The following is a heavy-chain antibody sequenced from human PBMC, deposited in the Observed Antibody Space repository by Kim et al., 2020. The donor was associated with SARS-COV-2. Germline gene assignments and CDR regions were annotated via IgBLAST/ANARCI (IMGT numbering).Heavy chain of an antibody. D-gene: IGHD6-19*01. J-gene: IGHJ5*02. Sequence: CNPSLKSRVTISVDTSKNQFSLKLSSVTAADTAVYYCARQGSGWVDWFDPWGQGTLVTVSS. V-gene: IGHV4-39*01. CDR3: ARQGSGWVDWFDP.